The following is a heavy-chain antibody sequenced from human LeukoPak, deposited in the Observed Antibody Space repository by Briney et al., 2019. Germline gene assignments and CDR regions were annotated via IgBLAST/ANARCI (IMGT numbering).Heavy chain of an antibody. CDR1: GGSISSSSYY. V-gene: IGHV4-39*01. D-gene: IGHD3-10*01. CDR3: ARQGWFGELLSPLDY. J-gene: IGHJ4*02. Sequence: PSETLSLTCTVSGGSISSSSYYWGWIRQPPGKGLEWIGSIYYSGSTYYNPSLKSRVTISVDTSKNQFSLKLSSVTAADTAVYYCARQGWFGELLSPLDYWGQGTLVTVPS. CDR2: IYYSGST.